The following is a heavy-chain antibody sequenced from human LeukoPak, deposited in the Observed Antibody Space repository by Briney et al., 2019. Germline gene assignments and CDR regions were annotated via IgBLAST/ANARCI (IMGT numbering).Heavy chain of an antibody. D-gene: IGHD3-9*01. CDR3: ARVWFRDYMDV. CDR2: ITADGGST. CDR1: GFTFRSYA. V-gene: IGHV3-23*01. J-gene: IGHJ6*03. Sequence: GGSLRLSCAVSGFTFRSYAMNWVRQAPGKGLEWVAAITADGGSTHYTTSVKGRFIISRDTPKNPLSLQMNNLRAEDTVVYFCARVWFRDYMDVWGEGTTVSVSS.